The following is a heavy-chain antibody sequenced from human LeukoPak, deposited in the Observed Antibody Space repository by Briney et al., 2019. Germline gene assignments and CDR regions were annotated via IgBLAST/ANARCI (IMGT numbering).Heavy chain of an antibody. Sequence: SETLSRTCAVYGGSFSGYYWSWIRQPPGKGLEWIGEINHSGSTNYNPSLKSRVTISVDTSKSQFSLKLSSVTAADTAVYYCARTPLVVVPAAINWFDPWGQGTLVTVSS. CDR1: GGSFSGYY. D-gene: IGHD2-2*01. V-gene: IGHV4-34*01. J-gene: IGHJ5*02. CDR3: ARTPLVVVPAAINWFDP. CDR2: INHSGST.